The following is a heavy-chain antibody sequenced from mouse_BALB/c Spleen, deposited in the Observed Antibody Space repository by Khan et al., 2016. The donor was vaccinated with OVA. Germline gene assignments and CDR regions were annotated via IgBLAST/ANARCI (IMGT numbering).Heavy chain of an antibody. D-gene: IGHD2-14*01. CDR3: AREAYRYDEYYFDY. CDR1: GFTFSSYV. Sequence: EVQLVESGGDSVKPGGSLKLSCEVSGFTFSSYVMSWIRQTPEKRLEWVASISSSGSTYYPDSVKGRFTISRDNDRNVVYLQMSSLRSEDMAMYYCAREAYRYDEYYFDYWGQGTTLTVSS. V-gene: IGHV5-6-5*01. J-gene: IGHJ2*01. CDR2: ISSSGST.